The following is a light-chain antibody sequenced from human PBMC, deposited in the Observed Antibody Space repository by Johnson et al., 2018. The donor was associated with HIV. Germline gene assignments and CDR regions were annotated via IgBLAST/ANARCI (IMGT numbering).Light chain of an antibody. J-gene: IGLJ1*01. CDR3: GTWDGSLGEGV. CDR2: ENN. CDR1: SSNIGNNY. V-gene: IGLV1-51*02. Sequence: SVLTQPPSVSAAPGQKVTISCSGSSSNIGNNYVSWYQQLPGTAPKLLIYENNKRPSGIPDRFSGSKSGPSATLGITGLQTGDEAGYSCGTWDGSLGEGVFGTVTKVTVL.